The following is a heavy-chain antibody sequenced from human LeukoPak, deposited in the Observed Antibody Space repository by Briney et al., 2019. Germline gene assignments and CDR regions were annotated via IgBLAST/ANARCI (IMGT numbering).Heavy chain of an antibody. CDR2: IIPIFGTA. V-gene: IGHV1-69*13. CDR1: GGTFSSYA. CDR3: ARDGYCSSTGCYDDY. D-gene: IGHD2-2*03. Sequence: SVKVSCKASGGTFSSYAISWVRQAPGQGLEWMGGIIPIFGTANYAQKFQGRVTITADESTSTAYMELSSLRSEDTAVYYCARDGYCSSTGCYDDYWGQGTLVTVSS. J-gene: IGHJ4*02.